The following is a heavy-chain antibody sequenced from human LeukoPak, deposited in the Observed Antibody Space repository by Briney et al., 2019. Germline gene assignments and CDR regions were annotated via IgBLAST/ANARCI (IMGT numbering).Heavy chain of an antibody. Sequence: GASVKGSCKTSGYTFTTSHMHWVRQAPGQGLEWMGIIIPSGGSTSYAQKLQGRVTMSSDTSTSTAYMELSSLKSEDTAVYYCARDGGDGRGYFSYEYWGQGTLVTVSS. CDR3: ARDGGDGRGYFSYEY. V-gene: IGHV1-46*04. CDR2: IIPSGGST. J-gene: IGHJ4*02. CDR1: GYTFTTSH. D-gene: IGHD3-22*01.